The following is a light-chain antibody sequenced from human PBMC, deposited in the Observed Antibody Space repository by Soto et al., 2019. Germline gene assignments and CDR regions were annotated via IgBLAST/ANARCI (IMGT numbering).Light chain of an antibody. Sequence: DIQMTQSPSSLSASVGDRVTITCRASQSISSSLNWYQQKPGKAPKLLIYAASSLQSGVPSRFSGSGSGTEFTLTITSLQPDDFATYYCQQYNSYPWTFGQGTKVDI. CDR2: AAS. CDR3: QQYNSYPWT. V-gene: IGKV1-39*01. CDR1: QSISSS. J-gene: IGKJ1*01.